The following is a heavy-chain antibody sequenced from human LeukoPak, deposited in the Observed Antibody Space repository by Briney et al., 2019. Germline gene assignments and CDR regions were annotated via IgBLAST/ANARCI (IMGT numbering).Heavy chain of an antibody. CDR1: GFTVSSNY. CDR3: AKDPEAQGL. CDR2: ISGSGGST. Sequence: GGSLRLSCAASGFTVSSNYMSWVRQAPGKGLEWVSAISGSGGSTYYADSVKGRFTISRDNSKNTLYLQMNSLRAEDTAVYYCAKDPEAQGLWGQGTLVTVSS. J-gene: IGHJ4*02. V-gene: IGHV3-23*01.